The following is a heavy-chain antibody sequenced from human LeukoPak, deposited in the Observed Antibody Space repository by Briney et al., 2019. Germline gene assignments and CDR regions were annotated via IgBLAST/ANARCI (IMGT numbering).Heavy chain of an antibody. Sequence: GGSLRLSCATSGFTFDDYGMSWVRQAPGKGLEWVSGINWNGAGTGYADSVKGRFTISRDNAKNSLYLQMNSLRAEDTALYYCARALRRYKYDYPSPDYWGQGTLVTVSS. V-gene: IGHV3-20*04. CDR1: GFTFDDYG. D-gene: IGHD3-16*01. CDR2: INWNGAGT. J-gene: IGHJ4*02. CDR3: ARALRRYKYDYPSPDY.